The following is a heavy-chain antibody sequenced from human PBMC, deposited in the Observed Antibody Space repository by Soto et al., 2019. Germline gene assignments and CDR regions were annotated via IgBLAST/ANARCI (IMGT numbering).Heavy chain of an antibody. J-gene: IGHJ6*02. V-gene: IGHV4-31*03. Sequence: QVQLQESGPGLVKPSQTLSLTCTVSGGSISSGGYYWSWIRQHPGKGLEWIGYIYYSGSTYYNPYLKSRVTISVDTSKNHFSLKLSSVAAADTAVYYCARDQFMVRGVNGYYYYYGMDVWGQGTTVTVSS. D-gene: IGHD3-10*01. CDR1: GGSISSGGYY. CDR3: ARDQFMVRGVNGYYYYYGMDV. CDR2: IYYSGST.